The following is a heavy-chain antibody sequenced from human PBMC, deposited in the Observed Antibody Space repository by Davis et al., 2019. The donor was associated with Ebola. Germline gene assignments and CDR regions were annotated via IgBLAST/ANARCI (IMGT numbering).Heavy chain of an antibody. Sequence: GESLKISCKGSGYSFTSYWISWVRQMPGKGLEWMGRIDPSDSYTNYSPSFQGHVTISADKSISTAYLQWSSLKASDTAMYYCARISWYQLLYGYYYGMDVWGQGTTVTVSS. D-gene: IGHD2-2*02. CDR2: IDPSDSYT. V-gene: IGHV5-10-1*01. CDR3: ARISWYQLLYGYYYGMDV. J-gene: IGHJ6*02. CDR1: GYSFTSYW.